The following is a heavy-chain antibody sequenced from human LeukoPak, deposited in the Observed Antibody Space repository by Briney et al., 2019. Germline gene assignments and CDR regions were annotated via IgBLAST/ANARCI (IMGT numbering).Heavy chain of an antibody. CDR1: GGTFSSYD. D-gene: IGHD6-13*01. CDR3: ARDPGEAAAAGHYGMDV. J-gene: IGHJ6*04. V-gene: IGHV1-69*13. Sequence: ASVKVSCKASGGTFSSYDINWVRQAPGQGLEWMGGIIPIFGTANYAQKFQGRVTITADESTSTAYMELSSLRSEDTAVYYCARDPGEAAAAGHYGMDVWGKGTTVTV. CDR2: IIPIFGTA.